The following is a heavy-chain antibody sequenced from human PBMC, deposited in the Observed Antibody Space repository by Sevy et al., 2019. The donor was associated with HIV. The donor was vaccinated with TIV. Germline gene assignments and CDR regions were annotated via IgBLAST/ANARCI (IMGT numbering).Heavy chain of an antibody. V-gene: IGHV3-21*01. CDR1: GFTFSGYN. CDR3: ARGSCIGSSCHTGYHGMDV. D-gene: IGHD2-2*02. J-gene: IGHJ6*02. CDR2: ISTSSTYI. Sequence: GGSLRLSCAASGFTFSGYNMHWVRQAPGKGLEWVSSISTSSTYIYQADSVKGRFTISRDNAQNSVFLQMNSLRAEVTALDYCARGSCIGSSCHTGYHGMDVWGQGTTVTVSS.